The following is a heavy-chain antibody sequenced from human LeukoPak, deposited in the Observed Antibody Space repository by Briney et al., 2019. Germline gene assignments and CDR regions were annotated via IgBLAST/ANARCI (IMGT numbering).Heavy chain of an antibody. D-gene: IGHD6-13*01. Sequence: PSETLSLTCTASGGSISSHYWSWVRQPPGKGLEWIAYIYYSGSTNYNLSHKSRVNISVDTSKNQFSLKLSSVTAADTAVYYCARQGRWYTAEYFQHWGQGTLVTVSS. CDR2: IYYSGST. CDR1: GGSISSHY. J-gene: IGHJ1*01. V-gene: IGHV4-59*11. CDR3: ARQGRWYTAEYFQH.